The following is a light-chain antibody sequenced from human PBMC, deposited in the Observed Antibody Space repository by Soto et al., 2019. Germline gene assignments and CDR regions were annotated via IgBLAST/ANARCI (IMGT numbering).Light chain of an antibody. Sequence: EVVMTQSPATLSVSPVERATLFCWASQIINDNVAWYQQKPGQAPRLLMYGATTRATDIPARFSGGQSGTEFTLTISSLQSEDSAVYYCQQYHQWPPVTFGGGTKVDIK. CDR2: GAT. V-gene: IGKV3D-15*01. CDR3: QQYHQWPPVT. CDR1: QIINDN. J-gene: IGKJ4*01.